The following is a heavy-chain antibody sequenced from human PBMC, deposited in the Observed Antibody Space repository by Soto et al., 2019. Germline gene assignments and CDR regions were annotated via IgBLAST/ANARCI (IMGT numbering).Heavy chain of an antibody. CDR3: AKATFTPLTGYYKGFDY. CDR2: ISGSGGST. CDR1: GFTFSSYA. Sequence: PGGSLRLSCAASGFTFSSYAMNWVRQAPGKGLEWVSAISGSGGSTYYADAVKGLFTISRDNSKNTLYLQMNSLRAEDTAVYYCAKATFTPLTGYYKGFDYWGQGTMVTVSS. V-gene: IGHV3-23*01. J-gene: IGHJ4*02. D-gene: IGHD3-9*01.